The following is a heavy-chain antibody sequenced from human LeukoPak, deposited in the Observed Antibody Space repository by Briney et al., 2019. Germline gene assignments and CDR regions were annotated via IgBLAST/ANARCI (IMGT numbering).Heavy chain of an antibody. J-gene: IGHJ3*02. D-gene: IGHD5-18*01. CDR1: GFTFSSYS. CDR2: ISSSSSYI. Sequence: GGSLRLSCAASGFTFSSYSMNWVRQAPGKGLEWVSSISSSSSYIYYADSVKGRFTISRDNAKNSLYLQMNSLRAEDTAVCYCARDSRGYSYGLDAFDIWGQGTMVTVSS. V-gene: IGHV3-21*01. CDR3: ARDSRGYSYGLDAFDI.